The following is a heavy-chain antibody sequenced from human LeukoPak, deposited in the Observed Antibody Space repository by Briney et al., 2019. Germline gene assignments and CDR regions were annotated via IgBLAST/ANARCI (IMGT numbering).Heavy chain of an antibody. D-gene: IGHD2-15*01. Sequence: SGGSLRLSCAASGFISSSYWMSWVRQAPGKGLEWVANVKQDGSERYYGDSVKGRFTISRDNAKNSLYLQMSSLRAEDTAIYYCARDVPLMVASKTRYFDYWGQGTLVTVSS. CDR3: ARDVPLMVASKTRYFDY. J-gene: IGHJ4*02. CDR1: GFISSSYW. CDR2: VKQDGSER. V-gene: IGHV3-7*01.